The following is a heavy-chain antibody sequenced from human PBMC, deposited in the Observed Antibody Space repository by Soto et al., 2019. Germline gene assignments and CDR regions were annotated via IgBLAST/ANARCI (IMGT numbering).Heavy chain of an antibody. J-gene: IGHJ6*02. D-gene: IGHD2-15*01. V-gene: IGHV4-34*01. Sequence: QVQLQQWGAGLLKPSETLSLTCAVYGGSFSGYYWSWIRQPPGKGLEWIGEINHSGSTNYNPSLKSRVTISADTSKNQFSLKLSSVTAADTAVYYCARGGLGVVVVAATPLRYYYYGMDVWGQGTTVTVSS. CDR1: GGSFSGYY. CDR2: INHSGST. CDR3: ARGGLGVVVVAATPLRYYYYGMDV.